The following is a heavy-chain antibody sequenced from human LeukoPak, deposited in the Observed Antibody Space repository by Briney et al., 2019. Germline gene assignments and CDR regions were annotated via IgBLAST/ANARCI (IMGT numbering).Heavy chain of an antibody. Sequence: ASVKLSCKASGYTFTTYGISWVRQAPGQGREWMGWISGHNGNTKYAQKLQGRVTMTTDTSTSTVYMDLRSLRSDDTAVYYCARDHVPRGDGYNYYEFWGQGTLVSVSS. CDR2: ISGHNGNT. CDR1: GYTFTTYG. V-gene: IGHV1-18*01. CDR3: ARDHVPRGDGYNYYEF. J-gene: IGHJ4*02. D-gene: IGHD5-24*01.